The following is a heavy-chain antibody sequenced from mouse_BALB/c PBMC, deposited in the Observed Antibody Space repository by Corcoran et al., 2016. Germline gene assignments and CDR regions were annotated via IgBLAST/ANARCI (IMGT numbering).Heavy chain of an antibody. D-gene: IGHD2-3*01. CDR2: INTYTGEP. J-gene: IGHJ3*01. V-gene: IGHV9-1*02. CDR3: AIYDRAY. CDR1: GYTFTNYG. Sequence: QIQLVQSGPELKKPGETVKISCKASGYTFTNYGMNWVKQAPGKGLKWMGWINTYTGEPTYADDFKGRFAFSLETSASTAYLQINNLKNEDMATYFCAIYDRAYWGQGTLVTVSA.